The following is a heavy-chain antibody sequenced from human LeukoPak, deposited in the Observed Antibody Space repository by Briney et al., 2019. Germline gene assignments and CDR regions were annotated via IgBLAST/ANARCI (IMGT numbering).Heavy chain of an antibody. J-gene: IGHJ6*02. CDR3: ARASGAAAAPGQNYYYYGMDV. CDR1: GGTFSSYA. CDR2: IIPIFDTT. V-gene: IGHV1-69*01. Sequence: SVKVSCKASGGTFSSYAITWVRQAPGQGLEWMGDIIPIFDTTNYAQKFQGRVTITADESTTTTYMELGSLRSEDTAVYYCARASGAAAAPGQNYYYYGMDVWGQGTTVTVSS. D-gene: IGHD6-13*01.